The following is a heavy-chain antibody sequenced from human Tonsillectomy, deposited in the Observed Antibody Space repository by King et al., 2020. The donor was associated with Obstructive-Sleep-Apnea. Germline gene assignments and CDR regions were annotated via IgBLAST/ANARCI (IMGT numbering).Heavy chain of an antibody. CDR3: ARADTYGDIYYFDY. CDR1: GGSISSGGYF. V-gene: IGHV4-31*03. Sequence: QLQESGPGLVKPSQTLSLTCTVSGGSISSGGYFWSWIRQHPGKGLEWIGYIYYSGSTYYNPSFKSRVTISVDTAKNQFSLKLSSVTAADTAVYYCARADTYGDIYYFDYWGQGTLVTVSS. CDR2: IYYSGST. J-gene: IGHJ4*02. D-gene: IGHD4-17*01.